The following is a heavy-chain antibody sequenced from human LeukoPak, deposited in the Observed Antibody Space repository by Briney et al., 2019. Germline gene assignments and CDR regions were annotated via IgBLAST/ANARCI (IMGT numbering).Heavy chain of an antibody. V-gene: IGHV4-34*01. D-gene: IGHD4-17*01. CDR2: INHSGST. CDR1: GGSFSGYY. CDR3: ARGTMTTVTA. Sequence: SETLSLTCAVYGGSFSGYYWSWIRQPPGKGLEWIGEINHSGSTNYNPSLKSRVTISVDTSKNQFSLKLSSVTAADTAVYYCARGTMTTVTAWGQGTLVTVSS. J-gene: IGHJ5*02.